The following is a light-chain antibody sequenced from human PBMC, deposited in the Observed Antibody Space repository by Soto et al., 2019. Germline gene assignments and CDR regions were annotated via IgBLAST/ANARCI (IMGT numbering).Light chain of an antibody. CDR1: QSVSRK. J-gene: IGKJ5*01. V-gene: IGKV3-15*01. Sequence: EIVLTQSPATLSVSPGERATLSCRASQSVSRKLAWYQQKPGQAPRLLXYGASTRANGIPARFSGSGSGTELTLTISSLQSEDFAVYYCQQYNNWPTITFGQGTRLEIK. CDR3: QQYNNWPTIT. CDR2: GAS.